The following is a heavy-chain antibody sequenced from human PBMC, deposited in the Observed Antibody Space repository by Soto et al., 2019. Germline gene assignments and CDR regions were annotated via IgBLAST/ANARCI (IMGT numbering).Heavy chain of an antibody. CDR1: GFTFSGSA. V-gene: IGHV3-73*01. CDR2: IRSKANSYAT. J-gene: IGHJ6*03. D-gene: IGHD3-10*01. Sequence: GGSLRLSCAASGFTFSGSAMHWVRQASGKGLEWVGRIRSKANSYATAYAVSVKGRFTMSREDSKNTAYMQMNSLETEDTAVYCCTTPFGELPIYYYYMDVWGKGTTVTVSS. CDR3: TTPFGELPIYYYYMDV.